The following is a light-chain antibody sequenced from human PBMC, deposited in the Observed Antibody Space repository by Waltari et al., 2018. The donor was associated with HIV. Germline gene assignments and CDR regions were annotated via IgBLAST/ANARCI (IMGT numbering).Light chain of an antibody. CDR2: EVT. J-gene: IGLJ2*01. CDR1: SSAVGGYDF. Sequence: QSTLTQPPSASGSPGQSVPISCTGTSSAVGGYDFVSWYQQFPGNAPRLIIYEVTKRPSGVPDRFSGSKSGDTASLTVSGLQSEDEADYYCSSYAESSVLFGGGTTLTVL. CDR3: SSYAESSVL. V-gene: IGLV2-8*01.